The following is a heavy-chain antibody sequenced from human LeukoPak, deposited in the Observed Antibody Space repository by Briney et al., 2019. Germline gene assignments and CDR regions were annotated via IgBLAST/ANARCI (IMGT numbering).Heavy chain of an antibody. D-gene: IGHD3-9*01. CDR1: GYTLTELS. CDR3: ARDRVYYDILTGPDDAFDI. J-gene: IGHJ3*02. V-gene: IGHV1-24*01. Sequence: ASVKVSCKVSGYTLTELSMHWVRQAPGKGLEWMGGFDPEDGETIYAQKFQGRVTMTEDTSTDTAYMELSSLRSEDTAVYYCARDRVYYDILTGPDDAFDIWGQGTMVTVSS. CDR2: FDPEDGET.